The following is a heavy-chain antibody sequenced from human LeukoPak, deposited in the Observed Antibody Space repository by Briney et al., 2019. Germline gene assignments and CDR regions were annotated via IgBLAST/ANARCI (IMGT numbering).Heavy chain of an antibody. J-gene: IGHJ4*02. CDR1: GFTFSSYS. CDR3: ARDSVPEYYYDSSGYPDC. CDR2: ISSSSSYI. Sequence: PGGSLRLSCAASGFTFSSYSMNWVRQAPGKRLEWVSSISSSSSYIYYADSVKGRFTISRDNAKNSLYLQMNSLRAEDTAVYYCARDSVPEYYYDSSGYPDCWGQGTLVTVSS. D-gene: IGHD3-22*01. V-gene: IGHV3-21*01.